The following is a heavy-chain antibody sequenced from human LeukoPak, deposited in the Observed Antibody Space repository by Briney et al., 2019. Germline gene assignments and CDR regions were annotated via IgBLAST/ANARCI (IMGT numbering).Heavy chain of an antibody. Sequence: SQTLSLTCAFSGYSVTSNSAARDWIRQSPSRGLEWLGRTYYRSKWYNAYAVSVKSRITINPDTSKNQFTLQLNSVTPEDTAVYYCARVIRGTTGTIDYWGQGTLVTVSS. CDR1: GYSVTSNSAA. D-gene: IGHD1-1*01. CDR3: ARVIRGTTGTIDY. V-gene: IGHV6-1*01. CDR2: TYYRSKWYN. J-gene: IGHJ4*02.